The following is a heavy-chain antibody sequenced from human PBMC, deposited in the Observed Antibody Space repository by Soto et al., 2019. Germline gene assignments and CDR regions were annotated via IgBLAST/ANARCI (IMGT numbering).Heavy chain of an antibody. D-gene: IGHD6-13*01. CDR1: GGTFSSYA. CDR2: IIPIFGTA. Sequence: QVQLVQSGAEVKKPGSSVKVSCKASGGTFSSYAISWVRQAPGQGLEWMGGIIPIFGTANYAQKFQGRVTIPADKSTSTAYMELSSLRSEDTAVYYCARGGGSIAAAGTSFDYWGQGTLVTVSS. J-gene: IGHJ4*02. V-gene: IGHV1-69*06. CDR3: ARGGGSIAAAGTSFDY.